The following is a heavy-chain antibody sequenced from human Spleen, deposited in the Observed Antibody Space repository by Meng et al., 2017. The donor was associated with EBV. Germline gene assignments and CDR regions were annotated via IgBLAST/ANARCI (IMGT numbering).Heavy chain of an antibody. CDR1: GYSFTDYY. CDR2: VNPNSGAT. D-gene: IGHD3/OR15-3a*01. J-gene: IGHJ4*02. CDR3: ARDDRTGRGEPFIY. V-gene: IGHV1-2*06. Sequence: VQLLQSGAEVKKPGASVKVSCKASGYSFTDYYIHWVRQAPGQGLEWMGRVNPNSGATNYAPRFQDRVTMTTDTSVSTAYMELDRLKSDDSAVYYCARDDRTGRGEPFIYWGQGALVTVSS.